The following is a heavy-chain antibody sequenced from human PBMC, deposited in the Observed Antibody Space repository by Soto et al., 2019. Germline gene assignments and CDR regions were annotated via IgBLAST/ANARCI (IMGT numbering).Heavy chain of an antibody. CDR2: IIPFFGTA. Sequence: QVQLVQSGAEVKKTGSSVKVSCKTSGGTFSTFGISWVRQAPGQGLEWRGGIIPFFGTAEYSQKFEDRITITADESTNRVYMDLSSLTSEDTAIYYCARTAPMDAGDKYYYDFWGQGALVTVSS. CDR1: GGTFSTFG. D-gene: IGHD3-16*01. J-gene: IGHJ4*02. V-gene: IGHV1-69*01. CDR3: ARTAPMDAGDKYYYDF.